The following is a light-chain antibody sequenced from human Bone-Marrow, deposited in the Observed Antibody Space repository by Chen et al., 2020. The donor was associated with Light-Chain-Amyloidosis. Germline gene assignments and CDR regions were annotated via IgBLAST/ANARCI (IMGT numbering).Light chain of an antibody. J-gene: IGLJ2*01. V-gene: IGLV3-25*03. CDR2: RDT. Sequence: SYELTRPPSVSVSPGQTARITCSGDDLPKKYAYWYQQKPGQAPVLVIHRDTERPSGISERFSGSSSGTTATLTISGVQAEDEADYHCQSADSSGTYEVIFGGGTKLTVL. CDR1: DLPKKY. CDR3: QSADSSGTYEVI.